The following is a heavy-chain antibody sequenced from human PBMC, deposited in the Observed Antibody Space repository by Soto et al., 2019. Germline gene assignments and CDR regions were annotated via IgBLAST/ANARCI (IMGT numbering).Heavy chain of an antibody. CDR3: AKGAVGTMIVVVAYFDY. CDR2: ISYDGSNK. V-gene: IGHV3-30*18. CDR1: GFTFSSYG. J-gene: IGHJ4*02. Sequence: PGGSLRLSCAASGFTFSSYGMHWVRQAPGKGLEWVAVISYDGSNKYYADSVKGRFTISRDNSKNTLYLQMNSLRAEDTAVYYCAKGAVGTMIVVVAYFDYWGQGTLVTSPQ. D-gene: IGHD3-22*01.